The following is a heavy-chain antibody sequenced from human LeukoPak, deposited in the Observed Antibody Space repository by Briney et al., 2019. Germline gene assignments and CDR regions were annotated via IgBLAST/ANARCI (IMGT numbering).Heavy chain of an antibody. Sequence: SETLSLTCTVSGGSIISSGYYWSWIRQPPGKGLEWIGTIYYSGSAYYNPSLKTQVTISVDTSKNQFSLKLSSVTAADTAVYFCARGSQVDDFWSGYRAPLDYWGQGTLVTVSS. CDR3: ARGSQVDDFWSGYRAPLDY. D-gene: IGHD3-3*01. CDR1: GGSIISSGYY. J-gene: IGHJ4*02. V-gene: IGHV4-39*01. CDR2: IYYSGSA.